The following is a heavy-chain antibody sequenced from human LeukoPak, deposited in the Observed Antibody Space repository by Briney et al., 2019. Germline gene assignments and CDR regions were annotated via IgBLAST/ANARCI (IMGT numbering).Heavy chain of an antibody. CDR2: ILHSGST. J-gene: IGHJ4*02. V-gene: IGHV4-30-2*01. CDR1: GGSITSGTYY. CDR3: ARTRDFWNGYFNY. D-gene: IGHD3-3*01. Sequence: SQTLSLTCDVSGGSITSGTYYWSWIRQPPGKGLEWIGYILHSGSTYQNPSLKSRVTISVDTSKSQFSLKLSSVTAADTAVYYCARTRDFWNGYFNYWGQGTLVTVSS.